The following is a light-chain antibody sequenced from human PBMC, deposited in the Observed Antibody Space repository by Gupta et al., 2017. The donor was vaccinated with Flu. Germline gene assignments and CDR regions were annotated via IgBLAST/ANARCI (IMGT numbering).Light chain of an antibody. Sequence: PGERATLSCRASQSVSNYLAWYQQKPGQPPRLLINDASTRATGIPARFSGSASGTDFTLTISSLEPEDFAVYYCQQRSDWPYTFGQGTKLEI. V-gene: IGKV3-11*01. J-gene: IGKJ2*01. CDR3: QQRSDWPYT. CDR1: QSVSNY. CDR2: DAS.